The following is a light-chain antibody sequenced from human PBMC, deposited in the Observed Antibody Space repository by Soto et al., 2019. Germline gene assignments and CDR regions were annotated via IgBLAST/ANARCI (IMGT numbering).Light chain of an antibody. Sequence: DIQMTQSPSSLSASLGDRVTITCRASQSISSYLNWYQQKPGKAPKLLIYGASSLESGVPPRFSGSGSGTDFTLTITSLQPEDFATYFCEQSNSAPLTFPLTFGGGTKVDIK. V-gene: IGKV1-39*01. J-gene: IGKJ4*01. CDR3: EQSNSAPLTFPLT. CDR2: GAS. CDR1: QSISSY.